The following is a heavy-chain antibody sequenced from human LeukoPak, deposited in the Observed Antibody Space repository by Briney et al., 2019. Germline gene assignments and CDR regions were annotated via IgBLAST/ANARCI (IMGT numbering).Heavy chain of an antibody. Sequence: PGGSLRLSCAASGFTFSSYDMHWVRQATGKGLEWVSAIGTAGDTYYPGSVKGRFTISRENAKNSLYLQMNSLRAGDTAVYYCARWAYYYDSSGLTGAFDIWGQGTMVTVSS. V-gene: IGHV3-13*01. D-gene: IGHD3-22*01. CDR2: IGTAGDT. CDR1: GFTFSSYD. CDR3: ARWAYYYDSSGLTGAFDI. J-gene: IGHJ3*02.